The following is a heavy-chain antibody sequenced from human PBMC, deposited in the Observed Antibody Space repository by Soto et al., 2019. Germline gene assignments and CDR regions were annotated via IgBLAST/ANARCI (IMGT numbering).Heavy chain of an antibody. Sequence: LVQSGGGVWHRGRSLLISCSASGFACSSYGVRWVCQPPGMGFEWGAVISYDGSLQQYADSVKGRLTIARDKSKIMVLLQIVSLRAEDTAVYYCVSDRGYDHASVPFSWGQGPLVSVSP. CDR3: VSDRGYDHASVPFS. CDR1: GFACSSYG. D-gene: IGHD3-10*01. CDR2: ISYDGSLQ. J-gene: IGHJ5*02. V-gene: IGHV3-30*13.